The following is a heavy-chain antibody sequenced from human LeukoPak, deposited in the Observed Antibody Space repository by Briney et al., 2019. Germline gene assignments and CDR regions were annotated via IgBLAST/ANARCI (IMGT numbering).Heavy chain of an antibody. Sequence: GGSLRLSCAASGFTFSGSAMHWVRQASGKGLEWVGRIRSKANSCATAYAASVKGRFTISRDDSKNTAYLQMNSLKTEDTAVYYCTRPTASTYYYDSSARYGMDVWGQGTTVTVSS. J-gene: IGHJ6*02. D-gene: IGHD3-22*01. CDR1: GFTFSGSA. V-gene: IGHV3-73*01. CDR2: IRSKANSCAT. CDR3: TRPTASTYYYDSSARYGMDV.